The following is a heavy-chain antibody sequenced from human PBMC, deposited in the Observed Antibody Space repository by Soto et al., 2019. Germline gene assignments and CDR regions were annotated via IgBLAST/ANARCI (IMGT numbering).Heavy chain of an antibody. CDR1: GYTFTSYG. V-gene: IGHV1-18*04. Sequence: GASVKVSCKASGYTFTSYGISWVRQAPGQGLEWMGWISAYNGNTNYAQKLQGRVTMTTDTSTSTAYMELRSLRSDDTAVYYCARVARTGYYSYYYGMDVWGQGTTVTVSS. CDR3: ARVARTGYYSYYYGMDV. CDR2: ISAYNGNT. J-gene: IGHJ6*02. D-gene: IGHD3-9*01.